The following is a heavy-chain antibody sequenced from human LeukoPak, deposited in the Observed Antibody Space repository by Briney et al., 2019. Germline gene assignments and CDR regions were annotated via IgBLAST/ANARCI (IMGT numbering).Heavy chain of an antibody. D-gene: IGHD5-18*01. CDR2: INPSGGST. J-gene: IGHJ4*02. Sequence: ASVKVSCKASGYTFTSYYMHWVRQAPGRGLEWMGIINPSGGSTSYAQKFQGRVTMTRDTSTSTVYMELSSLRSDDTAVYYCARVDTAMVIGYWGQGTLVTVSS. V-gene: IGHV1-46*01. CDR1: GYTFTSYY. CDR3: ARVDTAMVIGY.